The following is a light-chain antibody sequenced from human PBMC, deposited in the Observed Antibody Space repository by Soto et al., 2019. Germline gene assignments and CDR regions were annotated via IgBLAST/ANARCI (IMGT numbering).Light chain of an antibody. CDR2: AAS. Sequence: DIQMTQSPSTLSASVGDRVTITCRASQSISSGLAWYLQKPGKAPKLLIYAASSLQSGVPSRFSGSGSGTDFTLTISSLQPEDFATYYCQQANSFTLTFGGGTKVDI. J-gene: IGKJ4*01. CDR1: QSISSG. V-gene: IGKV1-12*01. CDR3: QQANSFTLT.